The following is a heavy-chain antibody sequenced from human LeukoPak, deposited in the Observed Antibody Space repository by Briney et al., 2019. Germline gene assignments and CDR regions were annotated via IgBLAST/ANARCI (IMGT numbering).Heavy chain of an antibody. CDR2: IIPIFGTA. Sequence: GASVKVSCKASGGNFSNYAVNWVRQAPGQGLEWMGGIIPIFGTANYAQKFQGRVTITADESTSTAYMELSSLRSEDTAVYYCARAIGIVGADDAFDIWGQGTMVTVSS. CDR1: GGNFSNYA. V-gene: IGHV1-69*13. D-gene: IGHD1-26*01. CDR3: ARAIGIVGADDAFDI. J-gene: IGHJ3*02.